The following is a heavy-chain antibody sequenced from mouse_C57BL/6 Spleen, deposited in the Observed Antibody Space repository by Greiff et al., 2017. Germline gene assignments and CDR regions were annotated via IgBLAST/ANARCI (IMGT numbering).Heavy chain of an antibody. CDR3: AEELNYGSYFDY. D-gene: IGHD1-1*01. Sequence: QVQLQQPGAELVKPGASVKLSCKASGYTFTSYWMHWVKQRPGQGLEWIGMIHPNSGSTNYNEKFKSKATLTVDKSSSTAYMQLSSLTSEDSAVYYCAEELNYGSYFDYWGQGTTLTVSS. J-gene: IGHJ2*01. CDR2: IHPNSGST. CDR1: GYTFTSYW. V-gene: IGHV1-64*01.